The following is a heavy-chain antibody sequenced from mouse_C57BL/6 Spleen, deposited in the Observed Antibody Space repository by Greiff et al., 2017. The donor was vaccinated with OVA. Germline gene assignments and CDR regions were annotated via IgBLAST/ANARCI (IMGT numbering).Heavy chain of an antibody. V-gene: IGHV1-50*01. J-gene: IGHJ3*01. Sequence: QVQLQQPGAELVKPGASVKLSCKASGYTFTSYWMQWVKQRPGQGLEWIGEIDPSDSYTNYNQKFKGKATLTVDTSSSTAYMQLSSLTSEDAAVYYCATAQATSWFAYWGKGTLVTVSA. CDR2: IDPSDSYT. D-gene: IGHD3-2*02. CDR3: ATAQATSWFAY. CDR1: GYTFTSYW.